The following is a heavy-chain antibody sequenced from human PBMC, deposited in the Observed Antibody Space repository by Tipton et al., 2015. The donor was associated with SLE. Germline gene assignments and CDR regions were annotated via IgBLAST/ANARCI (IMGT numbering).Heavy chain of an antibody. V-gene: IGHV3-30*03. Sequence: LSLTCAVYGGSFSDSFWNWIRQSPGKGLEWVAVISYDGSNKYYADSVKGRFTISRDNSKNTLFLQMNSLRAEDTAVYYCAISLYSSPDYWGQGTLVTVSS. J-gene: IGHJ4*02. D-gene: IGHD3-22*01. CDR3: AISLYSSPDY. CDR2: ISYDGSNK. CDR1: GGSFSDSF.